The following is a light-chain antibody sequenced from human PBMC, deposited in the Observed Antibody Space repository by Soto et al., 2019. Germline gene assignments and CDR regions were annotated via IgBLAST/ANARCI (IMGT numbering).Light chain of an antibody. Sequence: EIVMTQSPATLSVSPGERATLSCRASQSVSNNLAWYQQKPGQAPRLLLYGASTRATGIPVRFSGSGSGTAFTLTISSRQSEDFAVYYCQQYSNWPPWTFGQGTKVEIK. CDR3: QQYSNWPPWT. CDR1: QSVSNN. J-gene: IGKJ1*01. V-gene: IGKV3-15*01. CDR2: GAS.